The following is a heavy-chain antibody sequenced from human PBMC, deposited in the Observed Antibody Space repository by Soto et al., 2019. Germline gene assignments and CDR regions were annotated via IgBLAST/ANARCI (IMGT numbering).Heavy chain of an antibody. V-gene: IGHV2-70*01. CDR3: ARIKADTAMEGPDY. D-gene: IGHD5-18*01. Sequence: SGPTLVNPTQTLTLTCTFSGFSLSTSGMCVSWIRQPPGKALEWLVLIDWDDDKYYSTSLKTRLTISKDTSKNQVVLAMTNMDPVDTATYYCARIKADTAMEGPDYWGQGTLVTVSS. CDR1: GFSLSTSGMC. CDR2: IDWDDDK. J-gene: IGHJ4*02.